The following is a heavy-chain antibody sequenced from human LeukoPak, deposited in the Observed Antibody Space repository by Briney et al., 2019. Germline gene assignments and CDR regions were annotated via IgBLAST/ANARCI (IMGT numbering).Heavy chain of an antibody. J-gene: IGHJ5*02. CDR3: ARGLVERRVKSYCSGGSCPSSWFDP. CDR1: GYTFTSYA. Sequence: ASVKVSCKASGYTFTSYAMHWVRQAPGQRLEWMGWINAGNGNTKYSQKFQGRVTITRDTSASTAYMELSSLRSEDTAVYYCARGLVERRVKSYCSGGSCPSSWFDPWGQGTLVTVSS. V-gene: IGHV1-3*01. CDR2: INAGNGNT. D-gene: IGHD2-15*01.